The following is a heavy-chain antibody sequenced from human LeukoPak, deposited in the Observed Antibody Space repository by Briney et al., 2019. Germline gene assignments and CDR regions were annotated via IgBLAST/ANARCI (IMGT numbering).Heavy chain of an antibody. CDR3: ARHQVNYGSGSYYTRTYYYYMDV. J-gene: IGHJ6*03. CDR2: IYHSGST. V-gene: IGHV4-38-2*02. D-gene: IGHD3-10*01. Sequence: PSETLSLTCTVSGYSISSGYYWGWIRQPPGKGLEWIGSIYHSGSTYYNPSLKSRVTISVDTSKNQFSLKLSSVTAADTAVYYCARHQVNYGSGSYYTRTYYYYMDVWGKGTTVTISS. CDR1: GYSISSGYY.